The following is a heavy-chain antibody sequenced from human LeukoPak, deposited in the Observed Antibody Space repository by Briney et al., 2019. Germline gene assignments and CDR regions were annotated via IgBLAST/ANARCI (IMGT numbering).Heavy chain of an antibody. J-gene: IGHJ3*02. CDR2: INHSGST. D-gene: IGHD3-22*01. CDR3: ARDLPNYYDSSGYYSAFDI. V-gene: IGHV4-34*01. Sequence: PSETLSLTCAVYGESFSGYYWNWIRQPPGKGLEWIGEINHSGSTNYNPSLKCRVTISVDTSKNQFSLRLSSVTAADTAVYYCARDLPNYYDSSGYYSAFDIWGQGTMVTVSS. CDR1: GESFSGYY.